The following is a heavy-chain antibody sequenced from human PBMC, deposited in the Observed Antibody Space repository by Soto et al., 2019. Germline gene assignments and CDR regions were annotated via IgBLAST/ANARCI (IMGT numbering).Heavy chain of an antibody. D-gene: IGHD7-27*01. V-gene: IGHV1-2*02. CDR3: GKGLSGDVGVFY. CDR2: ISPNSGGT. CDR1: GYSFTGYY. Sequence: QVQLVQSGAEVKKSGASVKISCKASGYSFTGYYIHWVRQAPGQGFEWMGEISPNSGGTKYAQKFQGRVTMTRDTSITTIYMDLSNLSPDDTAVYYCGKGLSGDVGVFYWGQGTLVTVYS. J-gene: IGHJ4*02.